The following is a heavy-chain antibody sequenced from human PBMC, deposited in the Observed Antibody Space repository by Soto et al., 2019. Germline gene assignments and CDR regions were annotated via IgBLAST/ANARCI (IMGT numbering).Heavy chain of an antibody. CDR3: ARDFGRSAAAGLFDY. V-gene: IGHV4-31*03. CDR2: IYYSGST. J-gene: IGHJ4*02. D-gene: IGHD6-13*01. CDR1: CGSISRGGYY. Sequence: SETLSLTCTVSCGSISRGGYYWSWIRQHPGKGLEWIGYIYYSGSTYYNPSLKSRVTISVDTSKNQFSLKLSSVTAADTAVYYCARDFGRSAAAGLFDYWGQRTLVTVSS.